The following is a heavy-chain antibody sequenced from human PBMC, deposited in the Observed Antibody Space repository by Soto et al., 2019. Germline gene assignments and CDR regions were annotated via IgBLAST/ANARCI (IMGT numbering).Heavy chain of an antibody. D-gene: IGHD5-18*01. CDR1: GFTFSSYA. Sequence: HPGGSLRLSCAASGFTFSSYAMSWVRQAPGKGLEWVSAISGSGGSTYYADSVKGRFTISGDNSKNTLYLQMNSLRAEDTAVYYCATIAPGIQLWFFDYWGQGTLVTVSS. J-gene: IGHJ4*02. V-gene: IGHV3-23*01. CDR3: ATIAPGIQLWFFDY. CDR2: ISGSGGST.